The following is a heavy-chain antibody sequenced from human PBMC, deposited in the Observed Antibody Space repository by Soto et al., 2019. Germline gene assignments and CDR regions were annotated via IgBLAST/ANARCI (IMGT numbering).Heavy chain of an antibody. CDR3: VADRGYGHAYVPYS. CDR1: GFAFSSYG. CDR2: ISYDGSLQ. D-gene: IGHD5-18*01. Sequence: QAQLVESGGGVVQPGRSLRLSCAASGFAFSSYGMHWVRQAPGTGLEWVAVISYDGSLQHYADSVKGRFTISRDNSKIMVLLQKSSLTAEDTAVYYCVADRGYGHAYVPYSWDDGTLVSFSS. V-gene: IGHV3-30*03. J-gene: IGHJ5*01.